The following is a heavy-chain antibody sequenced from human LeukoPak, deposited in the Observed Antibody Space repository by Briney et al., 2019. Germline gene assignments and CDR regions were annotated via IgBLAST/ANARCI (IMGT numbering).Heavy chain of an antibody. D-gene: IGHD2-15*01. Sequence: GGSLRLSCAASGFTVSSNYMSWVRQAPGKGLEWVSVIYSGGSTYYADSVKGRFTISRDNSKNTLYLQMNSLRAEDTAVYYCARTPGYCSGGSCYDSGYYYGMDVWGKGTTVTVSS. V-gene: IGHV3-53*01. CDR2: IYSGGST. CDR3: ARTPGYCSGGSCYDSGYYYGMDV. J-gene: IGHJ6*04. CDR1: GFTVSSNY.